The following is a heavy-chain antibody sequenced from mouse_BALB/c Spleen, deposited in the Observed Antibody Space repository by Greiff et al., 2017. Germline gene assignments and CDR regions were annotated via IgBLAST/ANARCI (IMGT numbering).Heavy chain of an antibody. D-gene: IGHD4-1*01. CDR3: ARGTGQNYAMDY. Sequence: VQLQQPGAELVKPGASVKLSCKASGYTFTSYWMHWVKQRPGQGLEWIGEINPSNGRTNYNEKFKSKATLTVDKSSSTAYMQLSSLTSEDSAVYYCARGTGQNYAMDYWGQGTSVTVSS. J-gene: IGHJ4*01. CDR2: INPSNGRT. CDR1: GYTFTSYW. V-gene: IGHV1S81*02.